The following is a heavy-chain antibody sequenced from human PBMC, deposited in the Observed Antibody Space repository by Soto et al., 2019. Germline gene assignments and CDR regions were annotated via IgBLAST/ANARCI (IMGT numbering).Heavy chain of an antibody. CDR2: IIPIFGTA. J-gene: IGHJ4*02. Sequence: ASVKVSCKASGGTFSSYAISWVRQAPGQGLEWMGGIIPIFGTANYAQKFQGRVTITADESTSTAYMELSSLRSEDTAVYYCARARYSGSYFPEYWGQGTLVTVSS. CDR3: ARARYSGSYFPEY. D-gene: IGHD1-26*01. V-gene: IGHV1-69*13. CDR1: GGTFSSYA.